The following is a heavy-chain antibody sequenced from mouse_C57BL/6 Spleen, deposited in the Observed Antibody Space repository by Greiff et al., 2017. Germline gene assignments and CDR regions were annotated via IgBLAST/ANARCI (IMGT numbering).Heavy chain of an antibody. CDR2: INPGSGGT. V-gene: IGHV1-54*01. D-gene: IGHD2-5*01. CDR1: GYAFTNYL. Sequence: VQRVESGAELVRPGTSVKVSCKASGYAFTNYLIEWVKQRPGQGLEWIGVINPGSGGTNYNEKFKGKATLTADKSSSTAYMQLSSLTSEDSAVYFCARSYYSIPFYAMDYWGQGTSVTVSS. J-gene: IGHJ4*01. CDR3: ARSYYSIPFYAMDY.